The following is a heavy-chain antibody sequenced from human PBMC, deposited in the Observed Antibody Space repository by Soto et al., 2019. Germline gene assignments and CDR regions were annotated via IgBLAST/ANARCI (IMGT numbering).Heavy chain of an antibody. D-gene: IGHD3-16*01. CDR3: EREGGAPYVSSVWAF. V-gene: IGHV1-18*01. CDR2: ISTYNGDT. CDR1: GYTFTRSG. Sequence: ASVKVSCKASGYTFTRSGISWVRQAPGQGLEWMGWISTYNGDTNYAQTFQGRVTMTTDTSTSTVHMEVRSLRSDDTAVYYFEREGGAPYVSSVWAFWGKGPRDPVSS. J-gene: IGHJ6*04.